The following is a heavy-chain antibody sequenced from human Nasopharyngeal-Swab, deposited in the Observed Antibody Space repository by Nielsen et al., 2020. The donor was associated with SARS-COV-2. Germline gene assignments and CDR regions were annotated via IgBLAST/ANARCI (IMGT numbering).Heavy chain of an antibody. CDR1: GFIFSNYW. CDR3: ARAPGTYYDIVTGYDN. D-gene: IGHD3-9*01. Sequence: GESLKISCAASGFIFSNYWMTWVRQAPGKGLEWVANIKQDGSEMYYVDSVKGRFTISRDNAKNSLYLQMNSLRAEDTAVYYCARAPGTYYDIVTGYDNWGQGTLVTVSS. V-gene: IGHV3-7*01. CDR2: IKQDGSEM. J-gene: IGHJ4*02.